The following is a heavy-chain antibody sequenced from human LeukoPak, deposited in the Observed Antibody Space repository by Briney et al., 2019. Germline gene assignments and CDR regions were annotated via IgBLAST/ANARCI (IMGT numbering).Heavy chain of an antibody. CDR3: AKMDGKGSSWYGSFDY. CDR1: GFTLSSYS. CDR2: IYSGGST. J-gene: IGHJ4*02. Sequence: PGGSLRLSCAASGFTLSSYSMHWVRQAPGKGLEWVSVIYSGGSTYYADSVKGRFTISRDNSKNTLYLQMNSLRAEDTAVYYCAKMDGKGSSWYGSFDYWGQGTLVTVSS. V-gene: IGHV3-66*01. D-gene: IGHD6-13*01.